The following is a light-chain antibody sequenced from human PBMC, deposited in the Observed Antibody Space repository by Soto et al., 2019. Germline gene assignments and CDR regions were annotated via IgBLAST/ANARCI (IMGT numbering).Light chain of an antibody. CDR3: QSYNDWPFA. CDR2: GVS. V-gene: IGKV3-15*01. CDR1: ESLFGF. Sequence: DIVLTQSPATLSVSPGDRVTLSCRASESLFGFLAWYQQKPGQAPRLLSYGVSTRATGIPARFSGGGSATDFTLAISSLQSEDSAFYFCQSYNDWPFASGLGTRLEI. J-gene: IGKJ2*01.